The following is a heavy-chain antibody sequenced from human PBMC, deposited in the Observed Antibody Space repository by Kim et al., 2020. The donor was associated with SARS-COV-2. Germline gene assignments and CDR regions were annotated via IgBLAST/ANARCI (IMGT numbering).Heavy chain of an antibody. CDR3: ARGAYYYASAKGGWFDP. D-gene: IGHD3-10*01. V-gene: IGHV4-31*03. CDR1: GGSINGGGFH. J-gene: IGHJ5*01. Sequence: SETLSLTCTVSGGSINGGGFHWSWIRQHPGKGLEWIGYIYDSGSTYYNPSLKRRVTISINTSKNQFSLNLTSVTAADTAVYDCARGAYYYASAKGGWFDPWGQGTIVTVSS. CDR2: IYDSGST.